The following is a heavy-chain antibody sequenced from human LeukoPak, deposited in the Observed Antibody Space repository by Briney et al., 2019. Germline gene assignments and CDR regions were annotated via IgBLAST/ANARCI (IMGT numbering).Heavy chain of an antibody. J-gene: IGHJ6*03. V-gene: IGHV1-69*13. CDR2: IFHIFGTA. CDR3: ARLCQITICGGVTSHYYMDV. CDR1: RGSLSSYA. Sequence: SSVTVSCKASRGSLSSYAISWVRQAPAQGLERLGGIFHIFGTADNAQKLQGRATSSADESTSTAYMVLSSQRSEHPGVYNVARLCQITICGGVTSHYYMDVWGKGTTVTVSS. D-gene: IGHD3-3*01.